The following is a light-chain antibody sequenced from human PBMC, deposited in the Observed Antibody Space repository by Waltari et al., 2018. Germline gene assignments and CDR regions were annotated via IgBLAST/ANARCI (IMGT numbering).Light chain of an antibody. CDR1: SGFSAGDFW. Sequence: QPVLTPPSSHSASSGASVSLTCLLRSGFSAGDFWIRWYQQKPGNPPRDPLYYHTDSNKGQGSGVPSRVSGSNDASANAGILRISGLQPEDEADYYCGTWHSNSKEVFGGGTKLTVL. J-gene: IGLJ2*01. CDR3: GTWHSNSKEV. V-gene: IGLV5-52*01. CDR2: YHTDSNK.